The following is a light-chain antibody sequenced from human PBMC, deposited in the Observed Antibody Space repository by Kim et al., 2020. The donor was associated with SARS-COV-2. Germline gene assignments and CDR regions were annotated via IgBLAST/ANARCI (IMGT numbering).Light chain of an antibody. J-gene: IGKJ1*01. CDR1: QIFSAW. CDR3: QPYVSFPVT. Sequence: GDRVTITCRASQIFSAWLAWHQQKPGKAPLLLIYVSSNLERGVPSRFSRSGFGTEFTLTISSLQPVAFPSYYCQPYVSFPVTF. V-gene: IGKV1-5*01. CDR2: VSS.